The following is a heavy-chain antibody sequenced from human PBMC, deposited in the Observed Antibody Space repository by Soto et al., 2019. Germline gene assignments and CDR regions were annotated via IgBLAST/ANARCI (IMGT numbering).Heavy chain of an antibody. J-gene: IGHJ4*02. CDR1: GYTFTNYW. Sequence: GESLKISCKGSGYTFTNYWIAWVRQMPGKGLEWMGIIFPGDSDTTYSPSFQGQVTISADKSISTAYLQWRSLKASDTAMYFCARGGYTGSYSSFDYWGQGTLVTVPS. D-gene: IGHD3-10*01. CDR2: IFPGDSDT. V-gene: IGHV5-51*01. CDR3: ARGGYTGSYSSFDY.